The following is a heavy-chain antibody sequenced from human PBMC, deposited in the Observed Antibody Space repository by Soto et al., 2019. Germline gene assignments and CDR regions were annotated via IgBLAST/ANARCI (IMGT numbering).Heavy chain of an antibody. CDR3: ARGELATIAYFDC. D-gene: IGHD5-12*01. J-gene: IGHJ4*02. CDR2: ITPVFGAP. Sequence: QVQLVQSGAEVKKPGSSVKVSCKASGGTFGRSTISWVRQAPGQGLEWMGGITPVFGAPNYAQKFQGRVTITADKSTSTAYMELRSLRSEDTAVYYCARGELATIAYFDCWGQGTQVTVSS. V-gene: IGHV1-69*06. CDR1: GGTFGRST.